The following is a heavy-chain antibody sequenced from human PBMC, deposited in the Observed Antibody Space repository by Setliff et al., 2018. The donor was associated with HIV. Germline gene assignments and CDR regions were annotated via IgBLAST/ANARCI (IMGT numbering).Heavy chain of an antibody. Sequence: ASVKVSCKASGYTFSTYAMHWVRQAPGQGLEWMGRINPNSGGTNYAQKFQGRVTMTRDTSISTAYMELSRLRSDDTAVYYCARGTRVGANDAFDIWGQGTMVTVSS. V-gene: IGHV1-2*06. CDR2: INPNSGGT. CDR3: ARGTRVGANDAFDI. CDR1: GYTFSTYA. D-gene: IGHD1-26*01. J-gene: IGHJ3*02.